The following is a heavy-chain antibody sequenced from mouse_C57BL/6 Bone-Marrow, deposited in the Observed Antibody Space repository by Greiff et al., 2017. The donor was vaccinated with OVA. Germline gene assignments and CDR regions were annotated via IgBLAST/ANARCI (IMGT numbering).Heavy chain of an antibody. CDR2: IYPGDGDT. J-gene: IGHJ1*03. Sequence: VQLQQSGPELVKPGASVKISCKASGYAFSSSWLNWVKQRPGKGLEGIGRIYPGDGDTNYNGKFKGKATLTADKSSSTAYMQLSSLTSEDSAVYFCARSGYFDVWGTGTTVTVSS. CDR1: GYAFSSSW. CDR3: ARSGYFDV. V-gene: IGHV1-82*01.